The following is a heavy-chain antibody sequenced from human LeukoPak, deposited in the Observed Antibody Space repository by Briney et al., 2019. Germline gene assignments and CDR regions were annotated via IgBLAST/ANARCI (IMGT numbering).Heavy chain of an antibody. J-gene: IGHJ4*02. CDR1: GGSISSYY. D-gene: IGHD3-10*01. Sequence: PSETLSLTCTVSGGSISSYYWSWIRQPAGKGLEWIGRIYISGSTNYNPSLKSRVTMSVDTSKNQFSLKLSSVTAADTAVYYCARDLAMVRGVIITPPFGNWGQGTLVTVSS. V-gene: IGHV4-4*07. CDR2: IYISGST. CDR3: ARDLAMVRGVIITPPFGN.